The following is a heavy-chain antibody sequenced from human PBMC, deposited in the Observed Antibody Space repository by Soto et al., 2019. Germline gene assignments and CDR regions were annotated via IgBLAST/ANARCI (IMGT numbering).Heavy chain of an antibody. CDR3: ARLGVEDMQVLLRAPYDCFVKDV. CDR1: GGSFSSGSNY. Sequence: SETLSHTCTVSGGSFSSGSNYWSWVRQPRGKGLEWIGYIYYTGSTFNNPSLKSRVSISIDTSKTQFPLKLSSVTAADTAVYYCARLGVEDMQVLLRAPYDCFVKDVWGQGTTVNVS. V-gene: IGHV4-30-4*01. J-gene: IGHJ6*02. D-gene: IGHD2-15*01. CDR2: IYYTGST.